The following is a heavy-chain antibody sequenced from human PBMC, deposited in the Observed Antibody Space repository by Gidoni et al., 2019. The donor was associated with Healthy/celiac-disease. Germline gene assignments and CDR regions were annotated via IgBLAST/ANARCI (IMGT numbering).Heavy chain of an antibody. CDR1: GITFSSYS. D-gene: IGHD3-22*01. CDR3: ARALTYYYDSSGPFDY. V-gene: IGHV3-21*01. Sequence: EVQLVESGGGLVKPGGSLRLSCAASGITFSSYSMNWVRQAPGKGLEWVSSISSSSSYIYYADSVKGRFTISRDNAKNSLYLQMNSLRAEDTAVYYCARALTYYYDSSGPFDYWGQGTLVTVSS. CDR2: ISSSSSYI. J-gene: IGHJ4*02.